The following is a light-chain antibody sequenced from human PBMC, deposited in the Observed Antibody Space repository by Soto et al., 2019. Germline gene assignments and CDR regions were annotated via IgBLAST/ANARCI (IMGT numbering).Light chain of an antibody. CDR3: SSYTSSSKV. CDR1: SSDVGGYNY. V-gene: IGLV2-14*01. CDR2: DVS. Sequence: SVLTPPASLSGSPGQSITISCTGTSSDVGGYNYVSWYQQHPGKAPKLMIYDVSNRPSGVSNRFSGSKSGNTASLTISGLQAEDEADYYCSSYTSSSKVFGTGTKVTVL. J-gene: IGLJ1*01.